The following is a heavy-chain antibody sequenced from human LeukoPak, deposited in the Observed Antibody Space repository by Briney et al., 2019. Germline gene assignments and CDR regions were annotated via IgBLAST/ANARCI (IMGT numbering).Heavy chain of an antibody. V-gene: IGHV3-66*02. D-gene: IGHD6-13*01. CDR1: EFNVSRNY. CDR2: LYIAGNT. J-gene: IGHJ3*02. CDR3: ASGWYSSSWFQGVFHI. Sequence: GGSLRLSCVASEFNVSRNYMSWVRKAPAKGLERVWVLYIAGNTYYADSVRGRFTVSRDTTKNTFYLQMNSQRDGDTAVYYCASGWYSSSWFQGVFHIWGQGTTVSVSS.